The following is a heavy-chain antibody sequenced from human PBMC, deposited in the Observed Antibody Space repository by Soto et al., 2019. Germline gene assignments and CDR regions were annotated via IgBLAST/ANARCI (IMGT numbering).Heavy chain of an antibody. CDR3: ARPRGTSGWYGSWFDP. Sequence: QLQLQESGPGLVKPSETLSLTCSVSGGSISRNSYYWGWIRQPPGKGLEWIGRVHYSGTTDYNPSLGSRVTISIDTSKNHFSLKLRSVTAADTAVYFCARPRGTSGWYGSWFDPWGPGALVTVSS. V-gene: IGHV4-39*02. D-gene: IGHD6-13*01. J-gene: IGHJ5*02. CDR1: GGSISRNSYY. CDR2: VHYSGTT.